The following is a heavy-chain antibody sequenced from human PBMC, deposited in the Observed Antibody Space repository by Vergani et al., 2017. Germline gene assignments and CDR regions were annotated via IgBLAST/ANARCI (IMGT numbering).Heavy chain of an antibody. Sequence: QVQLQESGPGLVKPSETLSLTCTVSNDSVSNTFYYWGWIRQTPGKGLEWIGSIYYSGSTYYNPSLKSRVTISVDTSKNQFSLKLSSVTAADTAVYYCARLWAMTTVTTGLDYWGQGTLVTVSS. J-gene: IGHJ4*02. CDR2: IYYSGST. CDR3: ARLWAMTTVTTGLDY. D-gene: IGHD4-17*01. V-gene: IGHV4-39*01. CDR1: NDSVSNTFYY.